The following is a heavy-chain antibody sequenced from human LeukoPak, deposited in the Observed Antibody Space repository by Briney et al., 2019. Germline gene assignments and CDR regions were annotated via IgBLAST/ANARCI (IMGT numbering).Heavy chain of an antibody. V-gene: IGHV1-18*01. CDR1: GYTFTSYG. D-gene: IGHD3-22*01. J-gene: IGHJ4*02. Sequence: ASGKVSCKASGYTFTSYGISWVRQAPGQGGEWMGWISAYNGNTNNAQKLQGRVTMTTDTSTSTAYMELRSLRSDDTAVYYCARAPPLYYYDSSGYYALSRWGQGTLVTVSS. CDR3: ARAPPLYYYDSSGYYALSR. CDR2: ISAYNGNT.